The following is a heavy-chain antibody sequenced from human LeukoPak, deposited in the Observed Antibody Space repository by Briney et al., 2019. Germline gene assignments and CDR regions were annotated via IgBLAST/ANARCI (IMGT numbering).Heavy chain of an antibody. V-gene: IGHV1-2*06. CDR3: ATTTAMALNYYYYYMDV. CDR1: GYTFTGYY. Sequence: ASVKVSCKASGYTFTGYYMHWVRQAPGQGLEWMGRINPNSGGTNYAQKFQGRVTMTRDTSISTAHMELSRLRSDDTAVYYCATTTAMALNYYYYYMDVWGKGTTVTVSS. D-gene: IGHD5-18*01. CDR2: INPNSGGT. J-gene: IGHJ6*03.